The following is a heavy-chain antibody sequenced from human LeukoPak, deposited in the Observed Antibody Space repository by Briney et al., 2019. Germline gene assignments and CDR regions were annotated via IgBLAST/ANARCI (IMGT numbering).Heavy chain of an antibody. CDR2: VYYSGST. CDR1: GGSISSYY. Sequence: PSETLSLTCTVSGGSISSYYWSWIRQPPGKGLEWIGYVYYSGSTNYNPSLKSRVTISVDTSNNQFSLKLNSVTAADTAMYYCARTDIVATIGNGAFDIWGQGTMVTVSS. D-gene: IGHD5-12*01. J-gene: IGHJ3*02. V-gene: IGHV4-59*08. CDR3: ARTDIVATIGNGAFDI.